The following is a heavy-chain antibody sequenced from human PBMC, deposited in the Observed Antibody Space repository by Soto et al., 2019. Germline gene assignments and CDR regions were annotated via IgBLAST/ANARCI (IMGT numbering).Heavy chain of an antibody. J-gene: IGHJ4*02. Sequence: QITLKESGPTLVKPTQTLTLTCTFSGFSLSTSGVGVGWIRQPPGKALEWLALIYWDDDKRYSPSLKSRLTITKDTSKNQVVLTMTNMDPVDTATYYCAHRSSSWYEWAFDYWGQGTLVTVSS. CDR1: GFSLSTSGVG. V-gene: IGHV2-5*02. D-gene: IGHD6-13*01. CDR3: AHRSSSWYEWAFDY. CDR2: IYWDDDK.